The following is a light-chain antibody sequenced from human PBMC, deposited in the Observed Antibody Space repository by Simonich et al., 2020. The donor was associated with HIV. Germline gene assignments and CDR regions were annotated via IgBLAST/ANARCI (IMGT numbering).Light chain of an antibody. J-gene: IGKJ1*01. V-gene: IGKV4-1*01. CDR3: QQYYSTPA. CDR2: WTS. CDR1: QSVLYISNNKNY. Sequence: DIVMTQSPASLAVSLGERATINCKSSQSVLYISNNKNYLAWYQQKPGQPPKLLIYWTSTRESGVPDRFSGSGSGTDFTLTISSLQAEDVAVYYCQQYYSTPAFGQGTKVEIK.